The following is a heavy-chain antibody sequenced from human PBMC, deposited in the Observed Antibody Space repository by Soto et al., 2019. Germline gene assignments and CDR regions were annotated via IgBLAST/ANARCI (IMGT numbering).Heavy chain of an antibody. V-gene: IGHV2-5*02. CDR3: ARIPKYSNGWYYFDY. J-gene: IGHJ4*02. CDR2: IYWDDDK. D-gene: IGHD6-19*01. Sequence: SGPTLVNPTQTLTLTCTFSGFSLSTSGVGVGWIRQPPGKALEWLTFIYWDDDKRNSPFLKSRLTITKDTSKNQVVLTMTNMDPVDAATYYCARIPKYSNGWYYFDYWGQGTLVTVSS. CDR1: GFSLSTSGVG.